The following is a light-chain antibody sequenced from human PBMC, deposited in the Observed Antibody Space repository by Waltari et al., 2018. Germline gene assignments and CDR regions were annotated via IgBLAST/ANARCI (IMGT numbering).Light chain of an antibody. V-gene: IGLV1-47*01. Sequence: QSVLTQPPAASGTPGQRVTISCAGSTSNIGTTSVNWYQKFPGAAPKLLIYRINQRPSGVPDRFSGSKSGTSASLVISGLRSEDEADYFCAGWDDNLSVVFGGGTKLTVL. CDR1: TSNIGTTS. CDR3: AGWDDNLSVV. CDR2: RIN. J-gene: IGLJ2*01.